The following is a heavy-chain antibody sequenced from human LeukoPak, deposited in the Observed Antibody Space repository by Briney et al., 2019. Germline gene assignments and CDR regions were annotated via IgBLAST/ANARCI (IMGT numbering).Heavy chain of an antibody. D-gene: IGHD1-26*01. CDR3: ARQPAWELLRGTELYYFDY. V-gene: IGHV1-2*02. Sequence: ASVKVSCKASGYTFTGYYMHWVRQAPGQGLEWMGWINPNSGGTNYAQKFQGRVTMTRDTSISTAYMELSRLRSDDTAVYYCARQPAWELLRGTELYYFDYWGQGTLVTVSS. J-gene: IGHJ4*02. CDR2: INPNSGGT. CDR1: GYTFTGYY.